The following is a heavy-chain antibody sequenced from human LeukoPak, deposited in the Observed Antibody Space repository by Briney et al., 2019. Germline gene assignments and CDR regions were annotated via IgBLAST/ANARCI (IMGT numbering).Heavy chain of an antibody. CDR3: ARGSGNDILTGLYYFDY. CDR2: IWYDGSNK. Sequence: GGSLRLSCAASGFTFSSYAMSWVRQAPGKGLEWVAVIWYDGSNKYYADSVKGRFTISRDNSKNTLYLQMNSLRAEDTAVYYCARGSGNDILTGLYYFDYWGQGTLVTVSS. J-gene: IGHJ4*02. D-gene: IGHD3-9*01. CDR1: GFTFSSYA. V-gene: IGHV3-33*08.